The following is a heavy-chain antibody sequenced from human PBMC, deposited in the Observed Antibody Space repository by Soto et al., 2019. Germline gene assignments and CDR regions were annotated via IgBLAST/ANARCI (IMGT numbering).Heavy chain of an antibody. CDR3: ARESRTWVDGVIGPGDY. CDR1: GYIFTSND. J-gene: IGHJ4*02. CDR2: IRVRNGVT. Sequence: QVQFVQSGAEVKEPGDSVKVSCRASGYIFTSNDITWVRQAPGQGLEWMGWIRVRNGVTQYAPKFRGRVTVTRDTSTSTAYMELRSLRSDDTAVYYCARESRTWVDGVIGPGDYWGQGTLVTVSS. V-gene: IGHV1-18*01. D-gene: IGHD3-10*01.